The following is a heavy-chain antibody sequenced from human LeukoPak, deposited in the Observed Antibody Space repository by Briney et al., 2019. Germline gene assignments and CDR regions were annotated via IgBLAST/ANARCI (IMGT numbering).Heavy chain of an antibody. D-gene: IGHD2-15*01. CDR3: ARAYCSGGSCSRFDP. J-gene: IGHJ5*02. CDR1: GGTFSSYA. CDR2: INPNSGGT. V-gene: IGHV1-2*02. Sequence: RASVKVSCKASGGTFSSYAISWVRQAPGQGLEWMGWINPNSGGTNYAQKFQGRVTMTRDTSISTAYMELSRLRSDDTAVYYCARAYCSGGSCSRFDPWGQGTLVTVSS.